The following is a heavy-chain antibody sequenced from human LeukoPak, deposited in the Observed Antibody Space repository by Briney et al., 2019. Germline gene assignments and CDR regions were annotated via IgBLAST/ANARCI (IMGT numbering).Heavy chain of an antibody. Sequence: PGGSLRLSCAASGFTVSNTYMSWVRQAPGKGLEWVSIIYSDGRTYYADFVKGRFTISRDNSKNTMYLQMNSLRVEDTAVYYCARSSHYDILTGYSEEGAFDIWGQGTMVTVSS. CDR2: IYSDGRT. J-gene: IGHJ3*02. CDR3: ARSSHYDILTGYSEEGAFDI. CDR1: GFTVSNTY. D-gene: IGHD3-9*01. V-gene: IGHV3-53*01.